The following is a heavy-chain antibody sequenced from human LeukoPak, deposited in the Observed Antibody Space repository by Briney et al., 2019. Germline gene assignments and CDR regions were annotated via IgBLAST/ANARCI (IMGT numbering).Heavy chain of an antibody. CDR3: ARDSSQLALDY. CDR1: GGSISSYY. D-gene: IGHD1-1*01. V-gene: IGHV4-59*01. J-gene: IGHJ4*02. CDR2: IYYSGST. Sequence: PSETLSLTCTVSGGSISSYYWSWIRQPPGKGLEWIGYIYYSGSTNYNPSLKSRVTISVDTSKNQFSLKLSSVTAADTAVYYCARDSSQLALDYWGQGTLVTVSS.